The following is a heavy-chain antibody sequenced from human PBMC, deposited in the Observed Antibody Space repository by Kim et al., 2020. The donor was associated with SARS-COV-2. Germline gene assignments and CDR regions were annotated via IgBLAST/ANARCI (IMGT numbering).Heavy chain of an antibody. V-gene: IGHV5-51*01. CDR2: IYPGDSDT. Sequence: GESLKISCKGSGYSFTSYWIGWVRQMPGKGLERMGIIYPGDSDTRYSPSFQGQVTISADKSISTAYLQWSSLKASDTAMYYCARQGITVTSPEYYYYGMDVWGQGTTVTVSS. CDR3: ARQGITVTSPEYYYYGMDV. D-gene: IGHD4-17*01. CDR1: GYSFTSYW. J-gene: IGHJ6*02.